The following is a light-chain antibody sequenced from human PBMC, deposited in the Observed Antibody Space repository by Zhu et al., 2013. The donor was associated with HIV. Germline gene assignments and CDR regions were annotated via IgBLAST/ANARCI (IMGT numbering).Light chain of an antibody. CDR3: ATWDSSLSEVV. J-gene: IGLJ2*01. CDR1: SSNIGDNY. CDR2: DNN. V-gene: IGLV1-51*01. Sequence: QSVLTQPPSVSAAPGQKVSISCSGSSSNIGDNYVSWYQQLPGTAPKVLIYDNNKRPSGIPDRFSGSKSGTSATLGITGLQTGDEADYYCATWDSSLSEVVFGGGTKLTVL.